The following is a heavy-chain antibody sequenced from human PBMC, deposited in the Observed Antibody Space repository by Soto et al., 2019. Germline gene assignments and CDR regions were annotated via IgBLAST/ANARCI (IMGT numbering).Heavy chain of an antibody. CDR3: ARANDLNAFDM. CDR2: IYSGGTY. CDR1: GFSVSATKY. J-gene: IGHJ3*02. Sequence: EVQLVESGGGLVQPGGSLSLSCVASGFSVSATKYMNWLRQAPDKGLEWVSVIYSGGTYYYADSVKGRFTISRHDSKNILYLQMDSLRPEDTAVYFCARANDLNAFDMWGQGTMVTVSS. V-gene: IGHV3-53*04.